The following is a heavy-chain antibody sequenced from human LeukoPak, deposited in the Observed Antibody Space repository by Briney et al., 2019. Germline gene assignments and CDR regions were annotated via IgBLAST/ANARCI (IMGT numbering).Heavy chain of an antibody. CDR3: ARGQQLPRNWFDP. V-gene: IGHV1-2*02. CDR1: GYTFTGYY. D-gene: IGHD6-13*01. CDR2: INPNSGGT. J-gene: IGHJ5*02. Sequence: GASVKVSSKASGYTFTGYYMHWVRQAPGQGLEWMGWINPNSGGTNYAQKFQGRVTMTRDTSISTAYMELSRLRSDDTAVYYCARGQQLPRNWFDPWGQGTLVTVSS.